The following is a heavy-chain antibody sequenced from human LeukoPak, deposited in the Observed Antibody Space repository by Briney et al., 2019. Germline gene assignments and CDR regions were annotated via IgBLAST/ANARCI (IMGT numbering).Heavy chain of an antibody. CDR3: ARGHYSNYGAIWFDP. D-gene: IGHD4-11*01. Sequence: PSGTLSLTCAVSGGSISSSNWWSWVLQPPGKGLEWIVEIFHSGSTNYNPSLKSRVTISVDKSKNQFSLKLSSVTAADTAVYYCARGHYSNYGAIWFDPWGQGTLVTVSS. J-gene: IGHJ5*02. CDR1: GGSISSSNW. CDR2: IFHSGST. V-gene: IGHV4-4*02.